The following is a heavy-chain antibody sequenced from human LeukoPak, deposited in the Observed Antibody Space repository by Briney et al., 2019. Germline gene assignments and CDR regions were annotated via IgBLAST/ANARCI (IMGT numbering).Heavy chain of an antibody. Sequence: ASVKVSCKASGYTFTGYYMHWVRQAPGQGVEWMGWINPNSGGTNYAQKFQGRVTMTRDTSISTAYMELSRLRSDDTAVYYCARDRWFSSSSYYYYYMDVWGKGTTVTVSS. CDR3: ARDRWFSSSSYYYYYMDV. V-gene: IGHV1-2*02. D-gene: IGHD6-6*01. CDR1: GYTFTGYY. CDR2: INPNSGGT. J-gene: IGHJ6*03.